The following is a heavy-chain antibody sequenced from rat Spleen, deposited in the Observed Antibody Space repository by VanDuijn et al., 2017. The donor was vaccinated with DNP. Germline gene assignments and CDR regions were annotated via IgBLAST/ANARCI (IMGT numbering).Heavy chain of an antibody. Sequence: EVQLVETGGSLVQPGGSLKLTCATSGVDFSHAWMHWVRQSPEKQLEWVAQIKAKSDNYATYYAESVKGRFTISRDDSKSSVHLQMNSLKEEDPAIYYCIWDFRNWFPYCGQGTLVTVSS. V-gene: IGHV6-8*01. CDR3: IWDFRNWFPY. CDR1: GVDFSHAW. CDR2: IKAKSDNYAT. J-gene: IGHJ3*01.